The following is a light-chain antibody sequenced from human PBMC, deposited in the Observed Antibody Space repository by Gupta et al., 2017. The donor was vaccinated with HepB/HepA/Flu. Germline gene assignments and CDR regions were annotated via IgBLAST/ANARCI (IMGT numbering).Light chain of an antibody. J-gene: IGLJ3*02. CDR1: SSNVGRSF. Sequence: QSVLTQPPSVSGTPGQRVTISCSGSSSNVGRSFVYWYQQFPGAAPKLLIYRNDQRPSGVPDRFSGSKSGSSASLTITGLRSEDEADYYCAAWDTSLSLWAFGGGTQLTVL. CDR2: RND. CDR3: AAWDTSLSLWA. V-gene: IGLV1-47*01.